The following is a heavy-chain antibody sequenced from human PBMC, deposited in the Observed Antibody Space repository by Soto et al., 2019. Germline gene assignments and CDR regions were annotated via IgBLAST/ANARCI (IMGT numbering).Heavy chain of an antibody. Sequence: GGSLRLSCAASGFTFSNAWINWVRQAPGKGLEWVGRIKSKTDGGTPDYAAPVKGRFAISRGDSKNMVYLQMNSLKTEDTGIYFCITDSDSSMRVLCFDSWGHGPLVTAS. D-gene: IGHD3-22*01. CDR2: IKSKTDGGTP. V-gene: IGHV3-15*07. J-gene: IGHJ4*01. CDR1: GFTFSNAW. CDR3: ITDSDSSMRVLCFDS.